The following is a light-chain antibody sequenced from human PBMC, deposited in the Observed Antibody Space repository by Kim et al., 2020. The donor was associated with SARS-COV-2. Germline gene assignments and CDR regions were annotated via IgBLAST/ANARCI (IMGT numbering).Light chain of an antibody. CDR3: SSRDTSGKQRM. J-gene: IGLJ3*02. Sequence: SSELTQDPAVSVALGLTVRITCQGDSLRSYYASWYQQKPGQAPVVVIYGANNRPSGIPDRFSGSSSGNTASLTITGTQAEDEADYYCSSRDTSGKQRMFGGGTQLTVL. V-gene: IGLV3-19*01. CDR2: GAN. CDR1: SLRSYY.